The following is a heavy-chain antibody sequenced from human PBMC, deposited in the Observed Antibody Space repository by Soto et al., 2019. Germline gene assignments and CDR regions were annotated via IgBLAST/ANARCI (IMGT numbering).Heavy chain of an antibody. CDR2: IYYSGST. V-gene: IGHV4-31*03. Sequence: QVQLQESGPGLVKPSQTLSLTCTVSGGSISSGGYYWSWIRQHPGKGLEWIGYIYYSGSTYYNPSLKSRVTISVDTSKNQFSLKLSSVTAADTAVYYCARDGRLPEQQLVRSYYYYMDVWGKGTTVTVSS. CDR3: ARDGRLPEQQLVRSYYYYMDV. D-gene: IGHD6-13*01. J-gene: IGHJ6*03. CDR1: GGSISSGGYY.